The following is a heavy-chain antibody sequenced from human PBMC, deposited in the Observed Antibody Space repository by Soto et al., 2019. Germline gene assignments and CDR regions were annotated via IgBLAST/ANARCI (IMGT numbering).Heavy chain of an antibody. CDR1: GFTPTTTP. J-gene: IGHJ4*02. CDR3: ATSFRYFDN. CDR2: ISGTASRK. Sequence: EVQLLESGGGLVLPGGSLRLSCAGSGFTPTTTPLSWVRQPPGKGLEWVTTISGTASRKYYADSVKGRCFISRDNAKNTVTLQMNNLTLDDKGVYYCATSFRYFDNWGQGTRCTVSS. D-gene: IGHD2-15*01. V-gene: IGHV3-23*01.